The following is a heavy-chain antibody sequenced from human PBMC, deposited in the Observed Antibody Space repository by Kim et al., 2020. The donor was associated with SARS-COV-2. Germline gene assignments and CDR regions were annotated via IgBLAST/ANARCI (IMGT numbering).Heavy chain of an antibody. D-gene: IGHD3-10*01. CDR2: IRSKAYGGTT. CDR3: TLSVGELLSLDY. V-gene: IGHV3-49*03. Sequence: GGSLRLSCTASGFTFGDYAMSWFRQAPGKGLEWVGFIRSKAYGGTTEYAASVKGRFTISRDDSKSIAYLQMNSLKTEDTAVYYCTLSVGELLSLDYWGQGTLVTVSS. CDR1: GFTFGDYA. J-gene: IGHJ4*02.